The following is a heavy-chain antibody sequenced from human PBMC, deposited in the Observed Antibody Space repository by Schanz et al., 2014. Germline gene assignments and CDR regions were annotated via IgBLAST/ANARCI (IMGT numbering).Heavy chain of an antibody. D-gene: IGHD3-10*01. CDR2: VSRSTPDI. J-gene: IGHJ5*01. CDR1: TFTFDHYA. V-gene: IGHV3-23*01. CDR3: AKQHIVRGVIYLNWFDS. Sequence: EVQLLESGGGLVQPGGSLRLSCSASTFTFDHYAMTWVRQAPGKGLEWVSYVSRSTPDIYYADSVKGRFTISRDNSKNTVHLQMNSLRAEDTAVYYCAKQHIVRGVIYLNWFDSWGQGTLVTVSS.